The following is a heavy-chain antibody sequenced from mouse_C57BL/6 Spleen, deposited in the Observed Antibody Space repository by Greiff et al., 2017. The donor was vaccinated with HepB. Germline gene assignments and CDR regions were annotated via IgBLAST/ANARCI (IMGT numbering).Heavy chain of an antibody. D-gene: IGHD2-1*01. CDR2: FYPGSGSI. Sequence: VQVVESGAELVKPGASVKLSCKASGYTFTEYTIHWVKQRSGQGLEWIGWFYPGSGSIKYNEKFKDKATLTADKSSSTVYMELSRLTSEDSAVYFCARHEDVWGNWDYWGQGTTLTVSS. V-gene: IGHV1-62-2*01. CDR3: ARHEDVWGNWDY. CDR1: GYTFTEYT. J-gene: IGHJ2*01.